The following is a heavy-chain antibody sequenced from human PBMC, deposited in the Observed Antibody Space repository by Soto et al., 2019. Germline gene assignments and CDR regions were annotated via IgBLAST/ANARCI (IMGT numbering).Heavy chain of an antibody. D-gene: IGHD2-21*02. CDR3: VRRVVTTLDDAFDI. Sequence: QVQLVQSGPEVKKPGASVTLSCKASGYNFNNYGISWVRQAPGQGLEWMGWISGNNGKTKYGQKLQGRVSLTKDSSTTTAYMEMRSLRSDDTADYYCVRRVVTTLDDAFDIWGQGTRVTVSS. V-gene: IGHV1-18*01. CDR2: ISGNNGKT. J-gene: IGHJ3*02. CDR1: GYNFNNYG.